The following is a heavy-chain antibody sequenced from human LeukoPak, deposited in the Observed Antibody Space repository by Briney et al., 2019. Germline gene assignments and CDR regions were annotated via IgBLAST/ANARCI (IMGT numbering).Heavy chain of an antibody. CDR3: ASGLRTGDWFDP. J-gene: IGHJ5*02. V-gene: IGHV4-39*01. D-gene: IGHD1-1*01. CDR1: GGSISSSSYY. Sequence: PSETLSLTCTVSGGSISSSSYYWGWIRQPPGKGLEWIGSIYYSGSTYYNPSLKSRVTISVDTSKNQFSLKLSSVTAADTAVYYCASGLRTGDWFDPWGQGTLVTVSS. CDR2: IYYSGST.